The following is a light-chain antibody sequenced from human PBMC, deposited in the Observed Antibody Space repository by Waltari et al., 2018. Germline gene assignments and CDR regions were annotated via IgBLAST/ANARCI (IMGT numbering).Light chain of an antibody. Sequence: DIVLTQSPDSLPVSLGERATINCTSSQSLLYTSDKNNYLAWFQHKRGQPPKLLIHWASAREPGVPDRFSGSGSGTDFTLTISSLQAEDVAVYYCQQYYTTRLTFGGGTNVEIK. CDR3: QQYYTTRLT. J-gene: IGKJ4*01. CDR1: QSLLYTSDKNNY. CDR2: WAS. V-gene: IGKV4-1*01.